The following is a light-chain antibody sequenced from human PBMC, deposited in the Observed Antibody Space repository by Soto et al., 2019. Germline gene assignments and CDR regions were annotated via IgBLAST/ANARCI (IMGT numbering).Light chain of an antibody. CDR1: SSVVGGYDH. CDR2: DVT. Sequence: QSVLAQPASVSGAPGQSISISCTGTSSVVGGYDHVSWYQQHPGKAPKLIIYDVTVRPSGISRRFSGSKSDNTASLAVSGLQPEDEADYYCSSYTNKDTLLFGGGTKVTVL. J-gene: IGLJ3*02. CDR3: SSYTNKDTLL. V-gene: IGLV2-14*03.